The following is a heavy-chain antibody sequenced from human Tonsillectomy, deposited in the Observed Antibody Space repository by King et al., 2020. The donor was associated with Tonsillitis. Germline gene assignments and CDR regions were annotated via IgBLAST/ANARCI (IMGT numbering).Heavy chain of an antibody. J-gene: IGHJ4*02. V-gene: IGHV3-30*18. CDR3: AKLAYCSDGGCYDFDY. Sequence: QLVQSGGGVVQPGRSLRLSCAASGFTFSSYGMHWVRQAPGKGLEWVAVMSYNGSNKYYADSVKGRFTISRDNSKNTLYLQMNSLRAEDTAVYYCAKLAYCSDGGCYDFDYWGQGTLVTVSS. CDR1: GFTFSSYG. D-gene: IGHD2-15*01. CDR2: MSYNGSNK.